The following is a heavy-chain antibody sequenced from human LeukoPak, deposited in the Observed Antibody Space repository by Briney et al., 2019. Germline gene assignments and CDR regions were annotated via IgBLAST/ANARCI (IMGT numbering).Heavy chain of an antibody. CDR1: GGSISSGGYY. CDR2: IYYSGST. Sequence: LQTLSLTCTVSGGSISSGGYYWSWIRQHPGKGLEWIGYIYYSGSTYYNPSLKSRVTISVDTSKNQFSLKLSSVTAADTAVYYCARVNIAAAGTRLPDYWGQGTLVTVSS. J-gene: IGHJ4*02. V-gene: IGHV4-31*03. CDR3: ARVNIAAAGTRLPDY. D-gene: IGHD6-13*01.